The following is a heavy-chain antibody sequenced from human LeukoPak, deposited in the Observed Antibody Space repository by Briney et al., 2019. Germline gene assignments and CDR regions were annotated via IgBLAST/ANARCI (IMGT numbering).Heavy chain of an antibody. V-gene: IGHV4-59*01. J-gene: IGHJ4*02. D-gene: IGHD3-3*01. CDR1: GGPISSYY. Sequence: PSETLSLTCTVSGGPISSYYWSWIRQPPGKGLEWIGYIYFSGNTNYNPSLKSRVTISVDTSKNQFSLKLTSVTAADTAVYYCARVGVPGSFDYWGQGTLVTVSS. CDR2: IYFSGNT. CDR3: ARVGVPGSFDY.